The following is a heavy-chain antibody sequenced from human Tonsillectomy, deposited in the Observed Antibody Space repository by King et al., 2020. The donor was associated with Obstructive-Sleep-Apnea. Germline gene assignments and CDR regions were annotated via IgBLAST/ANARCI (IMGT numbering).Heavy chain of an antibody. J-gene: IGHJ1*01. CDR1: GGSISSSSYY. Sequence: LQLQESGPGLVKPSETLSLTCTVSGGSISSSSYYWGWIRQPPGKGLEWIGSIYYSGSTYYNPSLKSRVTISVDTSKNQCSLKLSSVTAADTAVYYCARMGYYTEYFQHWGQGTLVTVSS. V-gene: IGHV4-39*01. CDR2: IYYSGST. CDR3: ARMGYYTEYFQH. D-gene: IGHD3-22*01.